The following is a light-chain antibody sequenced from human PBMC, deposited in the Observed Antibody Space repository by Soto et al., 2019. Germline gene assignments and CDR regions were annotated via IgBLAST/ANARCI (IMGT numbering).Light chain of an antibody. J-gene: IGKJ1*01. CDR1: ETVTGKY. CDR3: QQYGSSGT. V-gene: IGKV3-20*01. CDR2: GAS. Sequence: EIVLTQSPGTLSLSPGDRATLSGRASETVTGKYLAWYQQKAGQAPRLLIYGASSRAAGIPDRFSGSGSGTDFTLTISRLEPEDFAVYYCQQYGSSGTFGQGTKVDIK.